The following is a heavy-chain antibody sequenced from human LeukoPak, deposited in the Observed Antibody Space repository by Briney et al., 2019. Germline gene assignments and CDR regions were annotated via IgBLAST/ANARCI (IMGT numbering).Heavy chain of an antibody. V-gene: IGHV3-23*01. CDR1: GFTFSNYA. Sequence: GGSLRLSCAASGFTFSNYAMGWVRQAPGKGLEWVSAIRGSGDSTYYADSVKGRFTISRDNSENALYLQMNSLRAEDTAIYYCAKDSIVATHLFDYWGQGTLVTVSS. CDR3: AKDSIVATHLFDY. D-gene: IGHD5-12*01. J-gene: IGHJ4*02. CDR2: IRGSGDST.